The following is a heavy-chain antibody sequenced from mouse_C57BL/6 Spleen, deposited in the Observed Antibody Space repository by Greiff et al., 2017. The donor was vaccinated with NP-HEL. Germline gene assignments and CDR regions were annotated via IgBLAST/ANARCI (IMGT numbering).Heavy chain of an antibody. V-gene: IGHV1-66*01. CDR3: ARDGSDWYFDV. D-gene: IGHD1-1*01. CDR1: GYSFTSYY. J-gene: IGHJ1*03. CDR2: IYPGSGNT. Sequence: SGPELVKPGASVKISCKASGYSFTSYYIHWVKQRPGQGLEWIGWIYPGSGNTKYNEKFKGKATLTADTSSSTAYMQLSSLTSEDSAVYYCARDGSDWYFDVWGTGTTVTVSS.